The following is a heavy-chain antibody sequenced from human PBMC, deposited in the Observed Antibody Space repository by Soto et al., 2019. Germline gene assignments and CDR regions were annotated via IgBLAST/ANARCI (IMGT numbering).Heavy chain of an antibody. V-gene: IGHV3-7*01. J-gene: IGHJ5*02. CDR1: GFTFSSYW. Sequence: PGGSLRLSCAASGFTFSSYWMSWVRQAPGKGLEWVANIKQDGSEKYYVDSVKGRFTISRDNAKNSLYLQMNSLRAEDTAVYYCARENPVLRYFDWLLNPWFDPWGQGTLVTVSS. CDR2: IKQDGSEK. D-gene: IGHD3-9*01. CDR3: ARENPVLRYFDWLLNPWFDP.